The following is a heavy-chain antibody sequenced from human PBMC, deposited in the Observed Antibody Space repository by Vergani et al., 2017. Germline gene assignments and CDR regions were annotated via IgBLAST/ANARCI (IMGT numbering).Heavy chain of an antibody. Sequence: QVQLQESGPGLVKPSETLSLTCTVSGGSVSSGSYYWSWIQQPAGKGLEWIGYIYYSGSTNYNPPLKSRVTISVDTSKNQFSLKLSSVTAADTAVYYCARGGGSYMENWFDPWGQGTLVTVSS. CDR1: GGSVSSGSYY. CDR2: IYYSGST. J-gene: IGHJ5*02. V-gene: IGHV4-61*10. D-gene: IGHD1-26*01. CDR3: ARGGGSYMENWFDP.